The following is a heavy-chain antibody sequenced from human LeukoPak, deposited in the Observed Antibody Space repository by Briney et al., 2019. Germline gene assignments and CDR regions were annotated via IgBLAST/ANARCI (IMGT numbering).Heavy chain of an antibody. CDR1: GGSFSSGSYY. CDR3: ARAPGIAVFFDY. D-gene: IGHD6-19*01. J-gene: IGHJ4*02. CDR2: IYYSGST. Sequence: SETLSLTCTVSGGSFSSGSYYWSWIRQPPGKGLEWIGYIYYSGSTNYNPSLKSRVTISVDTSKNQFSLKLSSVTAADTAVYYCARAPGIAVFFDYWGQGTLVTVSS. V-gene: IGHV4-61*01.